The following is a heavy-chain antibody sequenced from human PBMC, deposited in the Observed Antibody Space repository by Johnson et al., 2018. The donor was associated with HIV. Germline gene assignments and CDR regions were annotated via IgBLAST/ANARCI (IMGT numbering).Heavy chain of an antibody. CDR1: GFTFSNAW. CDR2: IKSKTDGGTT. CDR3: AKIVATSDDVFDI. D-gene: IGHD5-12*01. Sequence: VQLVESGGGLVKPGGSLRLSCAASGFTFSNAWMNWVRQAPGKGLEWVGRIKSKTDGGTTDYAAPVKGRFTISRDDSKNTLYLQMNSLKTEDTAVYYCAKIVATSDDVFDIWGQGTMVTVSS. V-gene: IGHV3-15*01. J-gene: IGHJ3*02.